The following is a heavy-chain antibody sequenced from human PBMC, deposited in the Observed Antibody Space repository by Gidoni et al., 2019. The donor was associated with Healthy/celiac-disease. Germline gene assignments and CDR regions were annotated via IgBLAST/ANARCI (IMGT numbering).Heavy chain of an antibody. CDR1: GFTVSSNY. J-gene: IGHJ4*02. V-gene: IGHV3-53*01. D-gene: IGHD6-13*01. Sequence: EVQLVESGGGLIQPGGSLRLSCAASGFTVSSNYMSWVRQAPGKGLEWVSVIYSGGSTYYADSVKGRFTISRDNSKNTLYLQMNSLRAEDTAVYYCAREGGSSSWSFDYWGQGTLVTVSS. CDR3: AREGGSSSWSFDY. CDR2: IYSGGST.